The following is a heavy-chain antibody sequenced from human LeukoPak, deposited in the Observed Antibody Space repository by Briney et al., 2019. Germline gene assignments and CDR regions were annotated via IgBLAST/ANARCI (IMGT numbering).Heavy chain of an antibody. CDR3: ARVRPKLERRGYFDY. D-gene: IGHD1-1*01. CDR2: INPSGGST. CDR1: GYTFTSYG. Sequence: ASVKVSCKASGYTFTSYGISWVRQAPGQGLEWMGIINPSGGSTSYAQKFQGRVTITRDTSTSTVYMELSSLRSEDTAVYYCARVRPKLERRGYFDYWGQGTLVTVSS. J-gene: IGHJ4*02. V-gene: IGHV1-46*01.